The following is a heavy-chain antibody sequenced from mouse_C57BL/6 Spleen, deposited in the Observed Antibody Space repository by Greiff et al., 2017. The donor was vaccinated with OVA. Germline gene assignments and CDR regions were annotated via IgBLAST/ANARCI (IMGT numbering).Heavy chain of an antibody. J-gene: IGHJ2*01. CDR3: AILPYDYDEDY. D-gene: IGHD2-4*01. V-gene: IGHV1-53*01. CDR1: GYTFTSYW. Sequence: QVQLQQPGTELVKPGASVKLSCKASGYTFTSYWMHWVKQRPGQGLEWIGNINPSNGGTNYNEKFKSKATLTVDKSSSTAYMQLCSLTSEDSAVYYFAILPYDYDEDYWGQGTTLTVSS. CDR2: INPSNGGT.